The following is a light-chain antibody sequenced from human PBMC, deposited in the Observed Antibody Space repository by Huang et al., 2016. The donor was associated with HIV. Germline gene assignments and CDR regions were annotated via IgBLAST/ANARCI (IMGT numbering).Light chain of an antibody. CDR2: KAS. Sequence: DIQMTQFPSSLSASVGDRVTISCRASQNINRWLAWYQQKPGKAPKVLIYKASSLESGVPSRFSGSGSGTEFTLTISSLQPDDSATYYCQQYNNYSRTFGQGTKLEMK. CDR1: QNINRW. CDR3: QQYNNYSRT. V-gene: IGKV1-5*03. J-gene: IGKJ2*01.